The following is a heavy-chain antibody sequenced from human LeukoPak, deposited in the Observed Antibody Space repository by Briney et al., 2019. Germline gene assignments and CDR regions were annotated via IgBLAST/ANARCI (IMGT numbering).Heavy chain of an antibody. V-gene: IGHV1-69*13. Sequence: SVKVSCKASGGTFSNYAISWVRQAPGQGLEWMGGIIPIFGATNYAQKFQGRVTITADESTSTAYMELSSLRSEDTAVYYCAVDIRYFDWLLGFDPWGQGTLVTVSS. CDR2: IIPIFGAT. CDR1: GGTFSNYA. J-gene: IGHJ5*02. CDR3: AVDIRYFDWLLGFDP. D-gene: IGHD3-9*01.